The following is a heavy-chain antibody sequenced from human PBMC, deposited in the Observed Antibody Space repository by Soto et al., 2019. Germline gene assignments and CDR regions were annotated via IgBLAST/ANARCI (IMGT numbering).Heavy chain of an antibody. Sequence: QVQLVQSGAEVKKPGASVKVSCKASGYTFTSYGISWVRQAPGQGLEWMGWISAYNGNTNYAQKLQGRVTMITDTSTRTDYMELRSLRSYDTAVYYCERKYSSSPYPPNYGMDVWVQGTTVTVSS. J-gene: IGHJ6*02. CDR3: ERKYSSSPYPPNYGMDV. CDR2: ISAYNGNT. CDR1: GYTFTSYG. V-gene: IGHV1-18*01. D-gene: IGHD6-13*01.